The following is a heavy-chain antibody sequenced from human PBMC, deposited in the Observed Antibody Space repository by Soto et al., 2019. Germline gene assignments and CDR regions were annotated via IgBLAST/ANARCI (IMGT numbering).Heavy chain of an antibody. J-gene: IGHJ6*04. CDR2: IYSTGNT. Sequence: SETLSLTCTVSGDSIRSSSYWGWIRQPPGKGLEWIGSIYSTGNTYYNPSLNSQVTISVDTSKNQFSLNVISVTAADTAVYYCRRSSRYSTDFWGKGTTVTVSS. V-gene: IGHV4-39*01. D-gene: IGHD6-13*01. CDR1: GDSIRSSSY. CDR3: RRSSRYSTDF.